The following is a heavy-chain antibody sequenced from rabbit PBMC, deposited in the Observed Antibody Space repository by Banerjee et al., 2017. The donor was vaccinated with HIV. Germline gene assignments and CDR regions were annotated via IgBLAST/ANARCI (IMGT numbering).Heavy chain of an antibody. J-gene: IGHJ4*01. Sequence: QSLEESGGGLVQPEGSLTLTCKASGFDFSSYGVSWVRQAPGKGLEWIGYITYGGSAYYASWVKGRFTISRDNAQNTVSLQLNSLTAADTATYFCARDLAGVIGWNFGLWGPGTLVTVS. CDR3: ARDLAGVIGWNFGL. CDR2: ITYGGSA. V-gene: IGHV1S28*01. D-gene: IGHD4-1*01. CDR1: GFDFSSYG.